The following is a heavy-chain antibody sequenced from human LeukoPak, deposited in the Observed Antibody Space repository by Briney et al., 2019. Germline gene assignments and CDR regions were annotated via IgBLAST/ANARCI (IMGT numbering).Heavy chain of an antibody. D-gene: IGHD3-22*01. CDR1: GFTFSSYA. J-gene: IGHJ4*02. Sequence: GGSLRLSCAASGFTFSSYAMSWVRQAPGKGLEWVSAISGSGGSTYYADSVKGRFTISRDNSKNTLYLQMNSLRAEDTTVYYCAKAYDSSGYYYDYFDYWGQGTLVTVSS. CDR2: ISGSGGST. V-gene: IGHV3-23*01. CDR3: AKAYDSSGYYYDYFDY.